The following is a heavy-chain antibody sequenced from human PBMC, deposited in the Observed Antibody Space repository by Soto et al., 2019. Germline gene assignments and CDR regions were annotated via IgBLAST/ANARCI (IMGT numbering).Heavy chain of an antibody. V-gene: IGHV1-69*05. CDR3: ARAPSPPPEKRWLQSLDY. CDR2: IIPIFGTA. Sequence: QVQLVQSGAEVKKPGSSVKVSCKASGGTFSSYAISWVRQAPGQGLEWMGGIIPIFGTANYAQKFQGRVTITPDESTSTAYMELSSPRSEDPALYYCARAPSPPPEKRWLQSLDYWGQGTLVTVSS. CDR1: GGTFSSYA. J-gene: IGHJ4*02. D-gene: IGHD5-12*01.